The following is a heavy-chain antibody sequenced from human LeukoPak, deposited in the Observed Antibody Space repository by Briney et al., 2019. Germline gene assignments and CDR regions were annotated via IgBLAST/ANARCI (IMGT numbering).Heavy chain of an antibody. Sequence: GGSLRLSCAASGFTFSSYEMNWVRQAPGKGLEWVSYISSSGSTIYYADSVKGRFTISRDNAKNTLYLQMNSLRAEDTAVYYCARVGTLVGASPDAFDIWGQGTMVTVSS. CDR2: ISSSGSTI. CDR1: GFTFSSYE. J-gene: IGHJ3*02. CDR3: ARVGTLVGASPDAFDI. V-gene: IGHV3-48*03. D-gene: IGHD1-26*01.